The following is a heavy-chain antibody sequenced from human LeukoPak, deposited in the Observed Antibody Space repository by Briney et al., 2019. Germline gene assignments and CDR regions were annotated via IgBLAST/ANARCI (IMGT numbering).Heavy chain of an antibody. Sequence: SETLSLTCTVSGGSISSYYWSWIRQPPRKGPEWIGYIYYSGSTNYNPSLKSRVTISVDTSKNQFSLKLSSVTAADTAVYFCARESLLREPGFRLPAPAAFDIWGQGTMVTVSS. D-gene: IGHD1-26*01. CDR3: ARESLLREPGFRLPAPAAFDI. J-gene: IGHJ3*02. CDR2: IYYSGST. CDR1: GGSISSYY. V-gene: IGHV4-59*01.